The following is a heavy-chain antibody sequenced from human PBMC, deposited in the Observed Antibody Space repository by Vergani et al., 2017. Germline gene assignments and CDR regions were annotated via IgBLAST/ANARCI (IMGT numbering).Heavy chain of an antibody. CDR2: LHYTGTT. Sequence: QVHLNEAGPGLVKPSQTLSLTCTVSGASITSGSFYWSWIRQSPGKGLDWIGNLHYTGTTYYKPSLMGRVKMSIDASKSQFSLKLTSVTAADTAIYYCARAGPYDSGGYYYLFDSWGQGTLVTVSS. D-gene: IGHD3-22*01. CDR3: ARAGPYDSGGYYYLFDS. V-gene: IGHV4-30-4*01. CDR1: GASITSGSFY. J-gene: IGHJ4*02.